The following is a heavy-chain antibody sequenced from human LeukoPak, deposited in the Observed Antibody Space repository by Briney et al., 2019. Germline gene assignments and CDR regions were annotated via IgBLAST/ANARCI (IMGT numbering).Heavy chain of an antibody. CDR2: IYSGGSA. CDR1: GFTFSSYA. CDR3: ARDRRGSSGRGPHSFDY. Sequence: GGSLRLSCAASGFTFSSYAMSWVRQAPGKGLEWVSVIYSGGSAYYADSGKGRFTISRDNSKNTLYLQMNSLRAEDTAVYYCARDRRGSSGRGPHSFDYWGQGTLVTVSS. D-gene: IGHD6-6*01. J-gene: IGHJ4*02. V-gene: IGHV3-53*01.